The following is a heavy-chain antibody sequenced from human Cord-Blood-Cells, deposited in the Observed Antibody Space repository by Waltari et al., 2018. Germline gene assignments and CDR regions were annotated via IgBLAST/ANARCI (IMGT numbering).Heavy chain of an antibody. CDR2: IIPIFGTA. D-gene: IGHD4-4*01. CDR3: AGPTTVTSDYYYYMDV. J-gene: IGHJ6*03. V-gene: IGHV1-69*01. CDR1: GGTFSSYA. Sequence: QVQLVQSGAEVKKPGSSVKVSCKASGGTFSSYAISWVRQAPGQGLEWMGGIIPIFGTANDTQKVQARVTITADESTSTAYMELSSLRSEDTAVYYCAGPTTVTSDYYYYMDVWGKGTTVTVSS.